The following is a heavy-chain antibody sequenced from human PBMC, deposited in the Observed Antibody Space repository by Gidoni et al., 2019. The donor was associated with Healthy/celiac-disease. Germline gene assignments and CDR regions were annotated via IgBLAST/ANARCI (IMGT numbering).Heavy chain of an antibody. CDR2: ISSSSSTI. J-gene: IGHJ6*02. V-gene: IGHV3-48*02. CDR3: ARGVDSSGWYQPEGKHTGGMDV. D-gene: IGHD6-19*01. CDR1: GFTFSRYS. Sequence: EVQLVESGGGLVQPGGSLRISCAASGFTFSRYSMTWVTQAPGKGLEWVSYISSSSSTIYYADSVKGRFTISRDNAKNSLYLQMNSLRDEDTAVYYCARGVDSSGWYQPEGKHTGGMDVWGQGTTVTVSS.